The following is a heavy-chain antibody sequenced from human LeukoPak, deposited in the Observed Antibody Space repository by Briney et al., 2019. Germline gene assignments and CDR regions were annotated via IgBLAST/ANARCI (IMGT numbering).Heavy chain of an antibody. CDR3: ARVSLTYYDYVWGSSGYCYYMDV. D-gene: IGHD3-16*01. V-gene: IGHV1-2*02. J-gene: IGHJ6*03. Sequence: ASVKVSCKASGYTFTGYYMHWVRQAPGQGLEWMGWINPNSGGTNYAQKFQGRVTMTRDTSISAAYMELSRLRSDDTAVYYCARVSLTYYDYVWGSSGYCYYMDVWGKGTTVTVSS. CDR2: INPNSGGT. CDR1: GYTFTGYY.